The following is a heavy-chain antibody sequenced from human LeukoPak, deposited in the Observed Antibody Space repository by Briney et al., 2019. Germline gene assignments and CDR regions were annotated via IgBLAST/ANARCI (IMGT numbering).Heavy chain of an antibody. J-gene: IGHJ5*02. V-gene: IGHV1-18*01. Sequence: ASVKVCCKASGYTFTSYGISWVRQAPGQGLEWMGWISAYNGNTNYAQKLQGRLTMTTVTSTSTAYMELRSLRYDHTAVYYCARGVVYNPISWFDPWGQGTLVTVSS. CDR1: GYTFTSYG. CDR2: ISAYNGNT. CDR3: ARGVVYNPISWFDP. D-gene: IGHD1-1*01.